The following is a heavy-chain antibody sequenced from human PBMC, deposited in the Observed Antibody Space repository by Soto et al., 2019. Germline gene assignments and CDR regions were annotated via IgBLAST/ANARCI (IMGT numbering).Heavy chain of an antibody. CDR3: ARDRGGVYYYYGMYV. V-gene: IGHV3-30*04. Sequence: GGSLRLSCAASGFTFSSYAMHWVRQAPGKGLEWVAVISYDGSNKHYADSVKGRFTISRDNSKNTLYLQMNSLRAEDTAVYYCARDRGGVYYYYGMYVWGQGTTVTVSS. D-gene: IGHD3-16*01. J-gene: IGHJ6*02. CDR2: ISYDGSNK. CDR1: GFTFSSYA.